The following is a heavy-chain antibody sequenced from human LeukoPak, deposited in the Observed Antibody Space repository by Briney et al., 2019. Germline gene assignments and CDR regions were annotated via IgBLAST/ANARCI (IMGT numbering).Heavy chain of an antibody. J-gene: IGHJ6*04. CDR3: AELGITMIGGV. CDR1: GFTFSSYE. Sequence: GGSLRLSCAASGFTFSSYEMNWVRQAPRKGLEWVSYISSSGSTIYYADSVKGRFTISRDNAKNSLYLQMNSLRAEDTAVYYCAELGITMIGGVWGKGTTVTISS. V-gene: IGHV3-48*03. CDR2: ISSSGSTI. D-gene: IGHD3-10*02.